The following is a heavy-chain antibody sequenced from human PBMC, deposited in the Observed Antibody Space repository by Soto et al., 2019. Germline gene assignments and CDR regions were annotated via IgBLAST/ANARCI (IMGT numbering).Heavy chain of an antibody. CDR2: IYWSGDE. V-gene: IGHV2-5*01. Sequence: SGPTLVNPTQTLTLTCSFSGFSLSTSGVGVGWIRQPPGKALEWLAHIYWSGDEHYRPSLKSRLSITKDTPKNQVVLTMTNMDPVDTATYYCARGLAARPLFAFDIWGQGTMVTVSS. CDR1: GFSLSTSGVG. J-gene: IGHJ3*02. D-gene: IGHD6-6*01. CDR3: ARGLAARPLFAFDI.